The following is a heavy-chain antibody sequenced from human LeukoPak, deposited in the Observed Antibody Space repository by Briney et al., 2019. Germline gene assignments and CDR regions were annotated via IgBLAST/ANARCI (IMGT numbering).Heavy chain of an antibody. CDR1: GFTVSSNY. CDR2: TYSGGTT. Sequence: LSGGSLRLSCAASGFTVSSNYMSWVRQAPGKGLEWASVTYSGGTTYYADSVKGRFTISRDNSKNTVYLQMNSLRAEDTAVYYCATKRGYNYGLDYWGQGTLVTVSS. CDR3: ATKRGYNYGLDY. V-gene: IGHV3-53*01. J-gene: IGHJ4*02. D-gene: IGHD5-18*01.